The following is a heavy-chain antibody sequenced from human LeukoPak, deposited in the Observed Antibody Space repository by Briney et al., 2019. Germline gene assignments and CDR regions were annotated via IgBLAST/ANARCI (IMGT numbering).Heavy chain of an antibody. J-gene: IGHJ4*02. Sequence: SETLSLTCTVSGGSISSRSYYWGWIRQPPGTGLEWIGNINYSGSTYYNPSLKSRVTISVDTFKNQFSLKLNSVTAADTAVYYCASDRYGYNSLEDWGQGTLVTVST. CDR2: INYSGST. CDR1: GGSISSRSYY. CDR3: ASDRYGYNSLED. V-gene: IGHV4-39*01. D-gene: IGHD5-12*01.